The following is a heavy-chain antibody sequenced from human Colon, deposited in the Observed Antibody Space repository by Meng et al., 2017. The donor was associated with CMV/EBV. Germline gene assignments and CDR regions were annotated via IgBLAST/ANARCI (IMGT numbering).Heavy chain of an antibody. V-gene: IGHV4-38-2*02. CDR2: IYHNGYT. Sequence: SETLSLTCTVSGYSISSGYYWGWIRQSPGKGLEWIGNIYHNGYTYYNPSLMSRVSISVDTSKNQFSLEMNSVTAADTATYYCARHSTLATVVGSGFDYWGPGTLVTVSS. J-gene: IGHJ4*02. CDR3: ARHSTLATVVGSGFDY. CDR1: GYSISSGYY. D-gene: IGHD4-23*01.